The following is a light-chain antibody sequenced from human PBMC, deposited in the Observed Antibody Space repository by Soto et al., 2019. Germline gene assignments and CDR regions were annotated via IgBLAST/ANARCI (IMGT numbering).Light chain of an antibody. CDR1: QDIGNY. Sequence: DIQMTQSPSSLSASVGDRVTFACQANQDIGNYLNWYQQKPGKAPRLLIYDASNLEIGVPSRFSGSGSGTDFTFTISNLQPEDIATYYCQQYDTLPPYTFGQGTKVELK. CDR3: QQYDTLPPYT. J-gene: IGKJ2*01. V-gene: IGKV1-33*01. CDR2: DAS.